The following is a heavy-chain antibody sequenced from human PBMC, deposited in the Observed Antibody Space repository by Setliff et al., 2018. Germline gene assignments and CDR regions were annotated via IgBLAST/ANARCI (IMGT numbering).Heavy chain of an antibody. CDR3: AKDTYYYDSSGYYVFDY. CDR2: IRYDGSNK. D-gene: IGHD3-22*01. CDR1: GFAFSNAW. J-gene: IGHJ4*02. V-gene: IGHV3-30*02. Sequence: GESLKISCAASGFAFSNAWMSWVRQAPGKGLEWVAFIRYDGSNKSYADSVKGRFTISRDNSNNTLYLQMNSLRVEDTAVYYCAKDTYYYDSSGYYVFDYWGQGTLVTVSS.